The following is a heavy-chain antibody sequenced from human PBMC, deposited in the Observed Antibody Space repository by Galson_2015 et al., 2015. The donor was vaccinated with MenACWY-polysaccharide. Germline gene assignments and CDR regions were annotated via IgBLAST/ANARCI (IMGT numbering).Heavy chain of an antibody. V-gene: IGHV3-21*01. J-gene: IGHJ3*02. CDR1: GFTFSTYR. CDR2: ISSSSLNI. CDR3: TRRDVVPPVGTDAFDI. D-gene: IGHD5-12*01. Sequence: SLRLSCAASGFTFSTYRMNWVRQAPGKGLEWVSSISSSSLNIYYADSVKGRFTISRDNAKNTVYLQMNRLTAEDTAVHYCTRRDVVPPVGTDAFDIWGQGTMVTVS.